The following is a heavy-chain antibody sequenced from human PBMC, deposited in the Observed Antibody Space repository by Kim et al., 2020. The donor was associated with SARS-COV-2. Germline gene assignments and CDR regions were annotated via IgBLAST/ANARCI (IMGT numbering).Heavy chain of an antibody. CDR2: INPSGGST. J-gene: IGHJ4*02. Sequence: ASVKVSCKASGYTFTSYYMHWVRQAPGQGLEWMGIINPSGGSTSYAQKFQGRVTMTRDTSTSTVYMELSSLRSEDTAVYYCASTHLRELPDYWGQGTLVTVSS. CDR3: ASTHLRELPDY. CDR1: GYTFTSYY. D-gene: IGHD1-26*01. V-gene: IGHV1-46*01.